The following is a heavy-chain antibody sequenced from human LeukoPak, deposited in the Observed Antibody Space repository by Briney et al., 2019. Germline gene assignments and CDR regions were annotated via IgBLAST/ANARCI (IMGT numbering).Heavy chain of an antibody. J-gene: IGHJ4*02. Sequence: GGSLRLSCAASGFTFSDYYMSWIRQAPGKGLEWLSYISSSGGTIYYADSVKGRFTISRDNAKKSWYLQMKSLRTEDTAVYYCARDWNGGLDYWGQGTLVTVSS. D-gene: IGHD1-1*01. V-gene: IGHV3-11*01. CDR1: GFTFSDYY. CDR2: ISSSGGTI. CDR3: ARDWNGGLDY.